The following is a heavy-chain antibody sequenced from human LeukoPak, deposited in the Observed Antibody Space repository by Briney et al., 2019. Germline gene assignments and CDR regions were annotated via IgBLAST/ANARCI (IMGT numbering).Heavy chain of an antibody. CDR3: AKDGGSGATRPIDF. CDR2: ISWDGVST. Sequence: GGSLRLSCAASGFTFDDYTMHWVRQAPGKGLEWVSLISWDGVSTYYADSVKGRFTISRDNSKNSLYLQLNSLRTEDTAFYYCAKDGGSGATRPIDFWGQGTLVTVSS. J-gene: IGHJ4*02. V-gene: IGHV3-43*01. D-gene: IGHD1-26*01. CDR1: GFTFDDYT.